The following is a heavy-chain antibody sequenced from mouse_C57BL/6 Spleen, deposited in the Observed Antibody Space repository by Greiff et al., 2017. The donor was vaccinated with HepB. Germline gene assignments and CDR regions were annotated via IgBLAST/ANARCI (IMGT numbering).Heavy chain of an antibody. J-gene: IGHJ3*01. CDR2: ISDGGSYT. V-gene: IGHV5-4*03. CDR1: GFTFSSYA. CDR3: ARGGGRGFAY. Sequence: EVKLVESGGGLVKPGGSLKLSCAASGFTFSSYAMSWVRQTPEKRLEWVATISDGGSYTYYPDNVKGRFTISRDNAKNNLYLQMSHLKSEDTAMYYCARGGGRGFAYWGQGTLVTVSA. D-gene: IGHD3-3*01.